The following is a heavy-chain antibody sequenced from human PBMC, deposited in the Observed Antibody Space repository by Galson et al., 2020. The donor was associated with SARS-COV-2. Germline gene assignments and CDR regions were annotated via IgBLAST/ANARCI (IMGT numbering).Heavy chain of an antibody. J-gene: IGHJ1*01. CDR3: AKDSTGGSFWGGYYPVQD. CDR1: GFSFDDYT. CDR2: ISGDGGVT. Sequence: GGSLRLSCAASGFSFDDYTMHWVRQAPGRGLEWVSLISGDGGVTYYADSVKGRFTISRDNSKNSLYLQMNSLETEDTAVYYCAKDSTGGSFWGGYYPVQDWGQGTLVTVSS. D-gene: IGHD3-3*01. V-gene: IGHV3-43*01.